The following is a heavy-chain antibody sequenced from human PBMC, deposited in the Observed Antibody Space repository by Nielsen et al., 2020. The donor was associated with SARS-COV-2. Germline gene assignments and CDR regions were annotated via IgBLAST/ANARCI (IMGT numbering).Heavy chain of an antibody. CDR3: ARNSPYDSSGSHFDY. D-gene: IGHD3-22*01. V-gene: IGHV1-46*01. CDR1: GYTFTSYY. Sequence: ASVKVSCKASGYTFTSYYMHWVRQAPGQGLEWMGIINPSGGSTSYAQKFQGRVTITADKSTSTAYMELSSLRSEDTAVYYCARNSPYDSSGSHFDYWGQGTLVTVSS. J-gene: IGHJ4*02. CDR2: INPSGGST.